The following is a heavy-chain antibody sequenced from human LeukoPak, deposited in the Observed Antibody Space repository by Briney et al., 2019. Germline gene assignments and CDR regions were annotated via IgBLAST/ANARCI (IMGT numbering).Heavy chain of an antibody. Sequence: SETLSLTCTVSGGSISSGSYYWSWIRQPAGKGLEWIGRIYTSGSTNYNPSLKSRVTISVDTSKNQFSLKLSSVTAADTAVYYCARVKTGDGDYFDYWGQGTLVTVSS. D-gene: IGHD7-27*01. CDR2: IYTSGST. V-gene: IGHV4-61*02. J-gene: IGHJ4*02. CDR1: GGSISSGSYY. CDR3: ARVKTGDGDYFDY.